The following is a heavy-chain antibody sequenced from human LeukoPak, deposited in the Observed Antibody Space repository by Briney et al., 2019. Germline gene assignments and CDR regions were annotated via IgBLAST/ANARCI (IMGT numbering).Heavy chain of an antibody. J-gene: IGHJ4*02. Sequence: AASVNVSCKASGYTFTSYAMHWVRQAPGQRLEGMGWINAGNGNTKYSQKFQGRVTITRDTSASTAYMELSSLRSEDTAVYYCATVTTTTFDYWGQGTLVTASS. CDR1: GYTFTSYA. CDR3: ATVTTTTFDY. CDR2: INAGNGNT. V-gene: IGHV1-3*01. D-gene: IGHD4-17*01.